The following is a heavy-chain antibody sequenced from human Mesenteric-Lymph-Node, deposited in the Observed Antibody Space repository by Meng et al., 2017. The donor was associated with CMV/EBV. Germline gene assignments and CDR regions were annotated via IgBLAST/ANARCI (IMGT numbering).Heavy chain of an antibody. J-gene: IGHJ4*02. CDR3: ARDLDTYYYGSGTFLSDY. Sequence: ASVKVSCKASGYTFTSYGISWVRQAPGQGLEWMGWISAYNGNTNYAQRLQGRVTMTTDTPTSTAYMELRSLRSDDTAVYYCARDLDTYYYGSGTFLSDYLGQGTLVTVSS. V-gene: IGHV1-18*01. CDR1: GYTFTSYG. D-gene: IGHD3-10*01. CDR2: ISAYNGNT.